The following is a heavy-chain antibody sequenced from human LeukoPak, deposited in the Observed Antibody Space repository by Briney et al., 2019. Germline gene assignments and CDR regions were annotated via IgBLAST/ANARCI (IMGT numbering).Heavy chain of an antibody. V-gene: IGHV4-59*01. CDR2: IYYAGNT. CDR3: AREDSSGYNDY. CDR1: GGSINSYY. Sequence: PSETLSLTCTVSGGSINSYYWSWLRQPPGKGLEWIGYIYYAGNTRYNPSLKSRVTISVDTSKNQFSLKLSSVTAADTAVYYCAREDSSGYNDYWGQGTPVTVSS. D-gene: IGHD3-22*01. J-gene: IGHJ4*02.